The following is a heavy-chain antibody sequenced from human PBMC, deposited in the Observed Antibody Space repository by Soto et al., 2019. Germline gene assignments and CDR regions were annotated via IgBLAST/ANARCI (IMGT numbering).Heavy chain of an antibody. D-gene: IGHD4-17*01. Sequence: QVQLVQSGAEVKKPGASVKVSCKASGYTFTSYAMHWVRQAPGQRLEWMGWINAGNGNTKYSQKFQGRVTITRDTSASTAYMELSSLRSEDTAVYYCARGDDLGDYYYYGMDVWGQGTTVTVSS. CDR2: INAGNGNT. J-gene: IGHJ6*02. V-gene: IGHV1-3*01. CDR3: ARGDDLGDYYYYGMDV. CDR1: GYTFTSYA.